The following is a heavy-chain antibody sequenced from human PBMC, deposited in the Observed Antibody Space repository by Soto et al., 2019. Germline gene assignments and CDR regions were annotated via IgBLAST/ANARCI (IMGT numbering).Heavy chain of an antibody. CDR3: ARDHFLGRWLQFPDY. V-gene: IGHV1-46*01. D-gene: IGHD5-12*01. Sequence: ASVKVSCKASGYTFTSYYMHWVRQAPGQGLEWMGIINPSGGSTSYAQKFQGRVTMTRDTSTSTVYMELSSLRSEDTAVYYCARDHFLGRWLQFPDYWGPGTLVTASS. CDR1: GYTFTSYY. CDR2: INPSGGST. J-gene: IGHJ4*02.